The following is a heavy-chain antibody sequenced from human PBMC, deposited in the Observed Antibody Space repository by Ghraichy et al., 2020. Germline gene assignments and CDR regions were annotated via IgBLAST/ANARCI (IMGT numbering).Heavy chain of an antibody. Sequence: GGSLRLSCAASGFTFSSYEMNWVRQAPGKGLEWVSYISSSGSTIYYADSVKGRFTISRDNAKNSLYLQMNSLRAEDTAVYYCARGPYYDFWSGYYFRDQFTYFDYWGQGTLVTVSS. V-gene: IGHV3-48*03. CDR1: GFTFSSYE. J-gene: IGHJ4*02. CDR2: ISSSGSTI. CDR3: ARGPYYDFWSGYYFRDQFTYFDY. D-gene: IGHD3-3*01.